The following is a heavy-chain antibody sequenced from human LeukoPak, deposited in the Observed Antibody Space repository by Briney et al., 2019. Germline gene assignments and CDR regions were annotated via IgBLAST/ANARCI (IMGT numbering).Heavy chain of an antibody. CDR3: GRWMLIQQWYYIDF. CDR2: IKQDGSEK. V-gene: IGHV3-7*01. D-gene: IGHD5-18*01. J-gene: IGHJ4*02. CDR1: GFTISTYW. Sequence: PGGSLRLSCAASGFTISTYWMTWVRQAPGEGLEWVANIKQDGSEKYYVDSVKGRFTISRDNAKNSLYLQMNSLRPEDTAVYYCGRWMLIQQWYYIDFWGQGTLVTVSS.